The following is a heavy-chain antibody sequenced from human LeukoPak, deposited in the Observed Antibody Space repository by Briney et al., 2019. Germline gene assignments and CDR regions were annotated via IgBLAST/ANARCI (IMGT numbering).Heavy chain of an antibody. CDR2: SSHSGRT. Sequence: PSETLSLTCTVYGGSFSDYYWSWIRQPPGKGLEWIGESSHSGRTNYNPSLKSRVTISVDSSKNQFSLKVSFVTAADTAVYYCARKGPYSGSYPDYWGQGNLVTVSS. V-gene: IGHV4-34*01. CDR1: GGSFSDYY. D-gene: IGHD1-26*01. J-gene: IGHJ4*02. CDR3: ARKGPYSGSYPDY.